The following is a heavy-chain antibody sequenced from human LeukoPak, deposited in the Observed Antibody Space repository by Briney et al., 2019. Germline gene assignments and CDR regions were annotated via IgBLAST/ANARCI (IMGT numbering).Heavy chain of an antibody. V-gene: IGHV1-69*05. CDR3: ARDGEYSSSPRIWFDP. J-gene: IGHJ5*02. CDR1: GGTFSSYA. CDR2: IIPIFGTA. Sequence: ASVKVSCKASGGTFSSYAISWVRQARGQGLEGMGGIIPIFGTAKYAQKFQGRVTITTDANTSTAYLELSSIRSDDTAVYYCARDGEYSSSPRIWFDPWGHGTLVTVSS. D-gene: IGHD6-6*01.